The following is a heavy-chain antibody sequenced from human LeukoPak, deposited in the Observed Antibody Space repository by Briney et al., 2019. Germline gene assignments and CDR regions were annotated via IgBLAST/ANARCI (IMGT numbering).Heavy chain of an antibody. CDR3: ARDTAMVNAHYFDY. D-gene: IGHD5-18*01. CDR1: GGSISSGGYY. J-gene: IGHJ4*02. V-gene: IGHV4-31*03. CDR2: IYHSGST. Sequence: PSETLSLTCTVSGGSISSGGYYWSWIRQHPGKGLEWIGYIYHSGSTYYNPSLKSRVTISVDTSKNQFSLKLSSVTAADTAVCYCARDTAMVNAHYFDYWGQGTLVTVSS.